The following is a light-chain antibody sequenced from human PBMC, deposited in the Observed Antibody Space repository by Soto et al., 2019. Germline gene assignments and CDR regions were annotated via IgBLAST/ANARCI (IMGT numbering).Light chain of an antibody. CDR3: QQYYTYST. V-gene: IGKV1-5*01. CDR1: QSISTS. Sequence: DIQMTQSPSTLSASVGDRVTITYRATQSISTSLAWYQQKPGKAPNLLISGASNLESGVPSRFSGSGSGTEFTLTISSLQPDDFSSYYCQQYYTYSTFGQGTKVEIK. J-gene: IGKJ1*01. CDR2: GAS.